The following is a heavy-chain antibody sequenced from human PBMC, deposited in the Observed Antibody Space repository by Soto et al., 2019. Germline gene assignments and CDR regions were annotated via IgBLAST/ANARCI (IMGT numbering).Heavy chain of an antibody. Sequence: EVQLLESGGGLVQPGGSLGLSCAAPGLPFASFAMTWARKPPGKGLERASAISGSGGSTYYADSVKGRFTISRDNSKNTLYLQMNSLRAEDTAVYYCAKYAIFGVVIIPHFDYWGQGTLVTVSS. D-gene: IGHD3-3*01. J-gene: IGHJ4*02. CDR1: GLPFASFA. CDR2: ISGSGGST. V-gene: IGHV3-23*01. CDR3: AKYAIFGVVIIPHFDY.